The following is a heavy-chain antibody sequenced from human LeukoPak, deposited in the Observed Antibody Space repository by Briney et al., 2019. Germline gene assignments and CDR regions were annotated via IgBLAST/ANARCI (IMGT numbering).Heavy chain of an antibody. D-gene: IGHD7-27*01. CDR2: TYYRSKWYN. Sequence: SQTLSLTCAISGDSVSTNSATWSWIRQSPSRGLEWLGRTYYRSKWYNDYAVSVKSRITINPDTSKNQFSLQLNSVTPEDTAVHYCARDQGLGRYAFDIWGQGTMVTVSS. J-gene: IGHJ3*02. CDR3: ARDQGLGRYAFDI. CDR1: GDSVSTNSAT. V-gene: IGHV6-1*01.